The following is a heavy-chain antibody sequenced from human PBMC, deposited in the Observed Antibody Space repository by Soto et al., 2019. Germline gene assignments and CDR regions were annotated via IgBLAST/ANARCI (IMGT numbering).Heavy chain of an antibody. CDR1: GGSISSYS. CDR2: IYNSGSI. D-gene: IGHD3-10*01. CDR3: ARLLFGAANWFEP. Sequence: SETLSLTCTISGGSISSYSWSWIRQPPGKGLEWIGYIYNSGSINYNPSLKSRVTISLDTSKNQFSLKLSSVTAADTAVYYCARLLFGAANWFEPWGQGTLVTVS. J-gene: IGHJ5*02. V-gene: IGHV4-59*01.